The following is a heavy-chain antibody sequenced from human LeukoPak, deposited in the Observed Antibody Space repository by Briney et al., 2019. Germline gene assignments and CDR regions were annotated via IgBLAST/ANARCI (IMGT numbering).Heavy chain of an antibody. CDR3: AKSVGPGIAAAGTGAD. V-gene: IGHV3-73*01. D-gene: IGHD6-13*01. J-gene: IGHJ4*02. CDR1: GFTFSGSA. CDR2: IRSTANGYAT. Sequence: PGGSLRLSCAASGFTFSGSALHWVRQASGKGLEWVGRIRSTANGYATAYAASVKGRFTISRDDSKNTAYLQMDSVNTEDTAVDYCAKSVGPGIAAAGTGADWGEGTLVTVSS.